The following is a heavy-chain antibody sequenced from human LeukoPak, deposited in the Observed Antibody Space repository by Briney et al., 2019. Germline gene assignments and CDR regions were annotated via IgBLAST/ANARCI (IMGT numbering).Heavy chain of an antibody. CDR3: ARDSIVRGNIGNDMDV. V-gene: IGHV3-11*01. D-gene: IGHD2-8*01. CDR1: EFTFSDYY. Sequence: GGSLRPSCAASEFTFSDYYMSWIRQAPGKGLEWVSYISHSGRTMYYADSVKGRFTISRDNAKNSLYLQMNSLRAGDTAVYYCARDSIVRGNIGNDMDVWGKGTTVTVSS. CDR2: ISHSGRTM. J-gene: IGHJ6*03.